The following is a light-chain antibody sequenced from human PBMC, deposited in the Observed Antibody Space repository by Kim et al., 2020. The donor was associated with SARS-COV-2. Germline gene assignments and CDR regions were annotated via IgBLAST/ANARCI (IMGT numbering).Light chain of an antibody. CDR3: NSRDTSGNHLVV. CDR1: SLKNYY. Sequence: LGQTVSIACRGDSLKNYYATWYQQKPGQAPVLVIYGKNNRPSGIPDRFSGSSSVNTASLTITGAQAEDEADYYCNSRDTSGNHLVVFGGGTKLTVL. V-gene: IGLV3-19*01. CDR2: GKN. J-gene: IGLJ2*01.